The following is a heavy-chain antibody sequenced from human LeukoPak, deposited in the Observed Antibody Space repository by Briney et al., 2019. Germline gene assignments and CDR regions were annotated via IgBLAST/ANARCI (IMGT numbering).Heavy chain of an antibody. CDR3: ARGRFKGIVAMTYYFDY. CDR2: INHNSGGT. Sequence: ASVTVSFKASGYTFTGYYMHWVRQAPGKGLEWMGWINHNSGGTNYAQKFQGWVTMTRDTSISTAYMELSRLRSDDTAVYYCARGRFKGIVAMTYYFDYWGHGTLVTVSS. D-gene: IGHD5-12*01. J-gene: IGHJ4*01. V-gene: IGHV1-2*04. CDR1: GYTFTGYY.